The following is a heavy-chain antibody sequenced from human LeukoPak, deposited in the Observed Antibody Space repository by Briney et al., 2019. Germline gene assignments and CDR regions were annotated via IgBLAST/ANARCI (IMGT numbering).Heavy chain of an antibody. D-gene: IGHD3-10*01. Sequence: SETLSLTCTVSGYSISSGYYWGWIRQPPGKGLEWIGNVYHSGSTYYTPSLKSRVTFSVDTSKNQFSLKLSSVTAADTAVYYCAKSSGSLFDPWGQGTLVTVSS. J-gene: IGHJ5*02. CDR2: VYHSGST. CDR1: GYSISSGYY. CDR3: AKSSGSLFDP. V-gene: IGHV4-38-2*02.